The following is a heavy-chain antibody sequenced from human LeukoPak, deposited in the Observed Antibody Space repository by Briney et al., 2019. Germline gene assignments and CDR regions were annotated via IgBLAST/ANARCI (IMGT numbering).Heavy chain of an antibody. D-gene: IGHD3-9*01. CDR1: GFTFSSYA. CDR3: ARDPLTAYGMDV. CDR2: ISYDGSNK. V-gene: IGHV3-30*04. J-gene: IGHJ6*02. Sequence: PGRSLRLSCAASGFTFSSYAMHWVRQAPGKGLEWVAVISYDGSNKDYADSVKGRFTISRDNSKNTLYLQINSLRAEDTAVYYCARDPLTAYGMDVWGQGTTVTVSS.